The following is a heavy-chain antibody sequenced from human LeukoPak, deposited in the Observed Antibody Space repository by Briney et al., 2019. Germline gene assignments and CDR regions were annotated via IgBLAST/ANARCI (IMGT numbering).Heavy chain of an antibody. CDR2: IWYDGSKK. CDR3: ARETYYYGSGSYYYSDY. V-gene: IGHV3-33*01. CDR1: GFTFSSYG. J-gene: IGHJ4*02. D-gene: IGHD3-10*01. Sequence: PGGSLRLSCAASGFTFSSYGMHWVRQAPGKGLEWVAVIWYDGSKKYYADSVKGRFTISRDNSKDTLYLQMNSLRAEDTAVYYCARETYYYGSGSYYYSDYWGQGTLVTVSS.